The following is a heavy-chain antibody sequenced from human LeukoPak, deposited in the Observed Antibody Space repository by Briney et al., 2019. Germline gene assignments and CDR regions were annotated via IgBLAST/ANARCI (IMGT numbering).Heavy chain of an antibody. CDR3: AIAAAGRRRIFDY. Sequence: SETLSLTCTVSGVSISSYYWSWIRQPPGKGLEWIAYISYSGSTNYNPSLKSRVTISVDTSKNQFSLKLSSVTAADTAVYYCAIAAAGRRRIFDYWGQGTLVTVSS. CDR2: ISYSGST. J-gene: IGHJ4*02. V-gene: IGHV4-59*12. D-gene: IGHD6-13*01. CDR1: GVSISSYY.